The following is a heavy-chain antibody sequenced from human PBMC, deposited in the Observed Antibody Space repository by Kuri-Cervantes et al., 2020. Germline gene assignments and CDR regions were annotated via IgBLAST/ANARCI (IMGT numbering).Heavy chain of an antibody. Sequence: ESLKISCAVYGGSFSGYYWSWIRQPPGKGLEWIGEINHSGSTNYNPSLKSRVTISVDTSKNQFSLKLGSVTAADTAVYYCAVKVGADNNWFDPWGRGTLVTVSS. CDR1: GGSFSGYY. CDR3: AVKVGADNNWFDP. V-gene: IGHV4-34*01. J-gene: IGHJ5*02. D-gene: IGHD1-26*01. CDR2: INHSGST.